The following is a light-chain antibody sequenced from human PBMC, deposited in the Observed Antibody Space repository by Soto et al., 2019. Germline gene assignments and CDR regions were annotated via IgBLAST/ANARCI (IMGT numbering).Light chain of an antibody. J-gene: IGLJ2*01. CDR2: DVS. Sequence: QSASVSGSLGQSITISCTGTGGDVGTYDYVSWYQQHPGKAPKLMIFDVSSRPSGISDRFSGSKSGNTASLTISGLQAEDEADYYCNSYLTNFVAFGGGTQLTVL. V-gene: IGLV2-14*03. CDR1: GGDVGTYDY. CDR3: NSYLTNFVA.